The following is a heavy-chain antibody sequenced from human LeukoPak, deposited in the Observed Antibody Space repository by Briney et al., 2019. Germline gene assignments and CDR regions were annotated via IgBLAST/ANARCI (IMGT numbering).Heavy chain of an antibody. CDR2: INPNSGGT. D-gene: IGHD3-22*01. Sequence: ASVKVSCKASGYTFTGYYMHWVRQVPGQGLEWMGWINPNSGGTNYAQKFQGRVTMTRDTSISTAYMELSRLRSDDTAVYYCARGYRYYDSSGYFDTFDYWGQGTLVTVSS. V-gene: IGHV1-2*02. CDR1: GYTFTGYY. J-gene: IGHJ4*02. CDR3: ARGYRYYDSSGYFDTFDY.